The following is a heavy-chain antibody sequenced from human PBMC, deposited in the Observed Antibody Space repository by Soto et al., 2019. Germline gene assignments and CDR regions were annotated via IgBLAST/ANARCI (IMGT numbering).Heavy chain of an antibody. CDR3: AKDSPILTV. Sequence: WWSLRLSCSASVLTFSIYGMSWVRQAPGKGLEWVSALSGSGDSTYYADSVKGRFTISRDNSKNTLYLQMNSLRAEDAAVYYCAKDSPILTVWGQGTTVTVSS. D-gene: IGHD2-8*02. J-gene: IGHJ6*02. CDR2: LSGSGDST. V-gene: IGHV3-23*01. CDR1: VLTFSIYG.